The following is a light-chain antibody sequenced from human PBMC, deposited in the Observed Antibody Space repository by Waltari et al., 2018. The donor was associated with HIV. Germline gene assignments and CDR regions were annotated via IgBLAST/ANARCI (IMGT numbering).Light chain of an antibody. Sequence: QSVLTQPPSASGTPGQRVTISCSGGSSNIGSKYVYWYQQLPGTAPKLLMYRNNQRRSGVPDRISGSKSGTAATLAISRLRSEDEADYFCATWEDSLSGWVFGGGNNLTVL. CDR2: RNN. CDR1: SSNIGSKY. J-gene: IGLJ3*02. V-gene: IGLV1-47*01. CDR3: ATWEDSLSGWV.